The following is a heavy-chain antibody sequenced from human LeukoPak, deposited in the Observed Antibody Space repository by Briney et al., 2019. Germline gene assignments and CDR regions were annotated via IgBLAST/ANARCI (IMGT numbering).Heavy chain of an antibody. Sequence: GGSLRLSCAASGFTFSSYAMHWVRQAPGKGLEWVAVISYDGSNKYYADSVKGRFTISRDNSKNTLYLQMNSLRAEDTAVYYCARDGSIAVAAHYFDYWGQGTLVTVSS. D-gene: IGHD6-19*01. V-gene: IGHV3-30-3*01. CDR2: ISYDGSNK. CDR1: GFTFSSYA. CDR3: ARDGSIAVAAHYFDY. J-gene: IGHJ4*02.